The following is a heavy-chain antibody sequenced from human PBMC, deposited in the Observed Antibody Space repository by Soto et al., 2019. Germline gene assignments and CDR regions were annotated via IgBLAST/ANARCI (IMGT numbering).Heavy chain of an antibody. CDR1: GFTVSSNY. D-gene: IGHD6-19*01. J-gene: IGHJ6*03. V-gene: IGHV3-66*01. CDR3: ARIAVAYYYYMDV. CDR2: IYSGGST. Sequence: GGSLRLSCAASGFTVSSNYMSWVRQAPGKGLEWVSVIYSGGSTYYADSVKGRFTISRDNSKNTLYLQMNSLRAEETAVYYCARIAVAYYYYMDVWGKGTTVTVSS.